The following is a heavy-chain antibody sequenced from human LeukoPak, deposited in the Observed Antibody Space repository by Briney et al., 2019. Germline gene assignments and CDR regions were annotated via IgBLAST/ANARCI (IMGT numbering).Heavy chain of an antibody. CDR1: GYTFTGYY. D-gene: IGHD3-10*01. CDR2: INPNSGGT. J-gene: IGHJ4*02. Sequence: GASVKVSCKASGYTFTGYYMHWVRQAPGQGLEWMGWINPNSGGTNYAQKFQGRVTMTRDTSISTAYMELSRLRSDDTAVYYCARVDILLWFGESTYYFDYWGQGTLVTVSS. V-gene: IGHV1-2*02. CDR3: ARVDILLWFGESTYYFDY.